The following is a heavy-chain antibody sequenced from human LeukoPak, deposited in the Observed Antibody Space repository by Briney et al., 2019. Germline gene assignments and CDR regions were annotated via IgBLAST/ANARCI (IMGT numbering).Heavy chain of an antibody. D-gene: IGHD4-17*01. J-gene: IGHJ4*02. CDR2: INPNSGGT. CDR3: ASGISISVLYGDYGFSGY. CDR1: GYSFTGYY. V-gene: IGHV1-2*02. Sequence: GASVKVSCKASGYSFTGYYMHWVRQAPGQGLEWMGWINPNSGGTNYAQKFQGRVTMTRDTSISTAYMELSRLRSDDTAVYYCASGISISVLYGDYGFSGYWGQGTLVTVSS.